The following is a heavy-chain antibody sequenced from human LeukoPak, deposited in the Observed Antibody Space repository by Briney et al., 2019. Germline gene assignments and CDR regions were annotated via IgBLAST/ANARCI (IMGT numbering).Heavy chain of an antibody. CDR1: GFTFSTYA. V-gene: IGHV3-48*02. CDR2: ISDSSTII. Sequence: GGSLRLSCAASGFTFSTYAVNWVRQAPGRGPEWISFISDSSTIINYADSVKGRFTISRDNAKNSLYLQMSSLRDEDTAVYYCARDPLGIVGATPGYWGQGTLVTVSS. D-gene: IGHD1-26*01. J-gene: IGHJ4*02. CDR3: ARDPLGIVGATPGY.